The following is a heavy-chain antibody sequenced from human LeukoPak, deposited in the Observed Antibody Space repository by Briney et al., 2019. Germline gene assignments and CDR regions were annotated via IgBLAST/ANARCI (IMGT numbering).Heavy chain of an antibody. V-gene: IGHV3-48*03. Sequence: GGSLILSCAASGFTFSSYEMNWVRQAPGKGLVWVSYISSSGSTIYYADSVKGRFTISRDNAKNSLYLQMNSLRAEDTAVYYCARASGSWVFDYWGQGTLVTVSS. D-gene: IGHD1-26*01. CDR1: GFTFSSYE. CDR2: ISSSGSTI. CDR3: ARASGSWVFDY. J-gene: IGHJ4*02.